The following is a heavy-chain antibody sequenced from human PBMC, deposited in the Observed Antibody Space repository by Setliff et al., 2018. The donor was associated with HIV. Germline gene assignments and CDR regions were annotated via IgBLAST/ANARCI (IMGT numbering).Heavy chain of an antibody. J-gene: IGHJ4*02. CDR1: GFTFSTYW. CDR2: INSEGSST. CDR3: ASYGGPPDYYFDY. V-gene: IGHV3-74*01. Sequence: PGGSLRLSCAASGFTFSTYWMHWVRQAPGKGLVWVSRINSEGSSTRYADSVKGRFTISRDNAKNTLYLEMNSLRAEDTALYYCASYGGPPDYYFDYWGQGTLVTVSS. D-gene: IGHD4-17*01.